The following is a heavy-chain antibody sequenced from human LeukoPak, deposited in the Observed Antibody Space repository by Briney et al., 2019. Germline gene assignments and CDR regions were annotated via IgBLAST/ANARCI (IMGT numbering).Heavy chain of an antibody. CDR3: ARAGITIFGVVIKSWFDP. Sequence: SETLSLTCAVYGGSFSGYYWSWIRQPPGKGLEWIGEINHSGSTNYNPSLKSRITISVDTSKNQFSLKLSSVTAADTAVYYCARAGITIFGVVIKSWFDPWGQGTLVTVSS. CDR2: INHSGST. J-gene: IGHJ5*02. D-gene: IGHD3-3*01. CDR1: GGSFSGYY. V-gene: IGHV4-34*01.